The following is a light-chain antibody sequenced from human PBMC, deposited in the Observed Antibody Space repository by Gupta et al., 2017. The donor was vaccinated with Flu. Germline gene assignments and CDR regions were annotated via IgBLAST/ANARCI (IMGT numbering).Light chain of an antibody. Sequence: LLPPPPSASDTPAQRVTISCSVSRSNIGSNSVNWYQQVPGTSPKLLMYRSNQRHSGGAERVAGSKSGTSATLAISGLQAEDEADYYCEAWEDSGNGHYVFGTGTKVTVL. V-gene: IGLV1-44*01. CDR3: EAWEDSGNGHYV. CDR2: RSN. CDR1: RSNIGSNS. J-gene: IGLJ1*01.